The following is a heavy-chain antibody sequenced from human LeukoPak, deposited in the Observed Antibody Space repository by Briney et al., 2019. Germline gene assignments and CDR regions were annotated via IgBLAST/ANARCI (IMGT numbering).Heavy chain of an antibody. V-gene: IGHV1-46*01. J-gene: IGHJ6*02. D-gene: IGHD3-3*01. CDR3: ARSGGGLTITGPYYYGMDV. CDR1: GYTFTSYY. Sequence: ASVKVSCKASGYTFTSYYMHWVRQAPGQGLEWMGIINPSGGSTSYAQKFQGRVTMTRDTSTSTVYMELSSLRSEDTAVYYCARSGGGLTITGPYYYGMDVWGQGTTVTVSS. CDR2: INPSGGST.